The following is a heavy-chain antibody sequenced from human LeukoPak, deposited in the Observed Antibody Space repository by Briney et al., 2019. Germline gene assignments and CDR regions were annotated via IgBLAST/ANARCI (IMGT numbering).Heavy chain of an antibody. V-gene: IGHV1-18*01. CDR1: GYTFTSYG. CDR3: ARDPGSELGYCSGGSCYVWFDP. J-gene: IGHJ5*02. Sequence: ASVKVSCKASGYTFTSYGISWVRQAPGQGLEWMGWISAYNGNTNYAQKLQGRVTMTTDTSTSTAYMELRSLRSDDTAVYYCARDPGSELGYCSGGSCYVWFDPWGQGTLVTVSS. CDR2: ISAYNGNT. D-gene: IGHD2-15*01.